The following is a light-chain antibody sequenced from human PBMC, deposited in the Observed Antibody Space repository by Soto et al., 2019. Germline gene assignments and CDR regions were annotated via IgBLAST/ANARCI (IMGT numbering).Light chain of an antibody. CDR1: QNVDNW. CDR3: QRYKSNSRT. Sequence: DIQMTQSPSTLSASVGDRVTITCRASQNVDNWVAWYQQKPGKAPKFLIYDAYNLESGVPSRFSGRGSGTEFTLTINRLQPDDFATYYCQRYKSNSRTFGQETRV. J-gene: IGKJ1*01. V-gene: IGKV1-5*01. CDR2: DAY.